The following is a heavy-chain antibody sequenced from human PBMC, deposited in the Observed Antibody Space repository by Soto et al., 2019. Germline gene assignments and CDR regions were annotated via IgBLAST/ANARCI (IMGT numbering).Heavy chain of an antibody. J-gene: IGHJ6*04. CDR2: IYPGDSDT. Sequence: GESLKISCKGSGYSFTSYWIGWVRQMPGKGLEWMGIIYPGDSDTRYSPSFQGQVTISADKSISTAYLQWSSLKASDTAMYYGARFYEEYGGSSGYYYGLDVWGKGTTVTVSS. CDR1: GYSFTSYW. V-gene: IGHV5-51*01. D-gene: IGHD6-6*01. CDR3: ARFYEEYGGSSGYYYGLDV.